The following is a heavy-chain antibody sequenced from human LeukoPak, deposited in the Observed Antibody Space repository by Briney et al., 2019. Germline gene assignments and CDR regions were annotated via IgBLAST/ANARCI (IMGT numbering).Heavy chain of an antibody. V-gene: IGHV3-49*03. CDR2: IRSKLYGGTT. Sequence: GGSLRLSCTASGFTFGDYTMTWFRQAPGKGLEWVGFIRSKLYGGTTEYAASVKGRFTISRDDSKSIAYLQMNSLKTEDTAVYYCTRKLRGSSGWYFDYWGQGTLVTVSS. CDR3: TRKLRGSSGWYFDY. D-gene: IGHD6-19*01. J-gene: IGHJ4*02. CDR1: GFTFGDYT.